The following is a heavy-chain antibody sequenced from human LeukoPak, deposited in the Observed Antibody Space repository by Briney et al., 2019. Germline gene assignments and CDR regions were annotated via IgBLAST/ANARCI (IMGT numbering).Heavy chain of an antibody. CDR3: ARDQLVVVPAGAFDI. J-gene: IGHJ3*02. D-gene: IGHD2-2*01. CDR2: IYYSGST. Sequence: SETLSLTCTVSGGSISSYYWSWIRQPPGKGLEWIGYIYYSGSTNYNPSLKSRVTISVDTSKNQFSLKLSSVTAADTAVYYCARDQLVVVPAGAFDIWGQGTMVTVSS. CDR1: GGSISSYY. V-gene: IGHV4-59*01.